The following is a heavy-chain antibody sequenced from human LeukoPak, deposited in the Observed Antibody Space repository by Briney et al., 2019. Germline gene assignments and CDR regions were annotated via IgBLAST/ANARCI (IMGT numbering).Heavy chain of an antibody. CDR2: IYYSGST. V-gene: IGHV4-59*01. J-gene: IGHJ4*02. Sequence: PSETLSLTCTVSGGSISSYYWSWIRQPPGKGLEWIGYIYYSGSTNYNPSLKSRVTISVNTSKNQFSLKLSSVTAADTAVYYCARLAGELLVDYWGQGNLVTVSS. CDR3: ARLAGELLVDY. D-gene: IGHD3-16*01. CDR1: GGSISSYY.